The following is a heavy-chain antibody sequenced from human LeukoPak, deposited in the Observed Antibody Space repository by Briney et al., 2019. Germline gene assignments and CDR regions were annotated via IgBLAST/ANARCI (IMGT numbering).Heavy chain of an antibody. V-gene: IGHV3-64D*09. D-gene: IGHD3-3*02. J-gene: IGHJ4*02. Sequence: GGSLRLSCSASGFTFSSYAMHWVRQAPGKGLEYVSGISSNGGSTYYADSVKGRFTISRDNSKNTLYLQMSSLRAEDTAVYYCVKEGVHFWSGYRHSPRQYFEYWGQGTLVTVFS. CDR2: ISSNGGST. CDR1: GFTFSSYA. CDR3: VKEGVHFWSGYRHSPRQYFEY.